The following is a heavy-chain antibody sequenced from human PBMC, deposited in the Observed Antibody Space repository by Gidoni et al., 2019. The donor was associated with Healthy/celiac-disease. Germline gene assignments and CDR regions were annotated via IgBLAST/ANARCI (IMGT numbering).Heavy chain of an antibody. D-gene: IGHD3-16*02. CDR2: IRGSGGST. J-gene: IGHJ6*02. Sequence: EVQLLESGGGLVQPGGSLRLSCAAAGFTFSSYDMSWVRQAPGKGLEWVSAIRGSGGSTYYADSVKGRFTISRDNSKNTLYLQMNSLRAEDTAVYYCAKAPKGVWGSYRYYYYGMDVWGQGTTVTVSS. CDR3: AKAPKGVWGSYRYYYYGMDV. V-gene: IGHV3-23*01. CDR1: GFTFSSYD.